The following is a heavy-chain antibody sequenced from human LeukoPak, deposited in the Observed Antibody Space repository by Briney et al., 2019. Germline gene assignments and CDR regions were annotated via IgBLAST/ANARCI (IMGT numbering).Heavy chain of an antibody. D-gene: IGHD6-13*01. Sequence: GGSLRLSCAASGFTFSSYAMSWVRQAPGKGLEWVSAISGSGGSTYYADSVKGRFTNSRDNSKNTLYLQMNSLRAEDTAVYYCAKGRSSWYYFDYWGQGTLVTVSS. CDR3: AKGRSSWYYFDY. CDR2: ISGSGGST. V-gene: IGHV3-23*01. CDR1: GFTFSSYA. J-gene: IGHJ4*02.